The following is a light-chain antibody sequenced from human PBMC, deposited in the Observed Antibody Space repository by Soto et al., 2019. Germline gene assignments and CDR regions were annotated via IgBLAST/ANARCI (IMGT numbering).Light chain of an antibody. V-gene: IGKV1-5*03. J-gene: IGKJ1*01. CDR1: QSISTW. CDR3: QQYSPYQAT. CDR2: KAS. Sequence: DIQMTQSPSTLSASVGDRVTITCRASQSISTWLAWYQQKPGKAPKLLIYKASSLESGVPSRFSGSGSGTEFTLTISSLQPDDFATYYCQQYSPYQATFGQGTKVEI.